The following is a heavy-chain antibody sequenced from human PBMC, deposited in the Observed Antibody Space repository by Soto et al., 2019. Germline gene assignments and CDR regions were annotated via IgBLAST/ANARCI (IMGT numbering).Heavy chain of an antibody. V-gene: IGHV1-69*13. J-gene: IGHJ6*02. Sequence: VASVKVSCKASGGTFSSYAISWVRQAPGQGLEWMGGIIPIFGTANYAQKFQGRVTITADESTSTAYMELSSLRSEDTAVYYCASPRSVYAGEYYYYGMDVWGQGTTVTVSS. CDR3: ASPRSVYAGEYYYYGMDV. CDR2: IIPIFGTA. D-gene: IGHD2-8*01. CDR1: GGTFSSYA.